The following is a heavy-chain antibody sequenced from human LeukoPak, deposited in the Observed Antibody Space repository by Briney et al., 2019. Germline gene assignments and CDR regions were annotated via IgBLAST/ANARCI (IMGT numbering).Heavy chain of an antibody. CDR2: IYSGGST. D-gene: IGHD6-19*01. V-gene: IGHV3-53*01. Sequence: GGSLRLSCAASGFTVSSNYMSWVRQAPGKGLEWVSVIYSGGSTYYADSVKGRFTISRDNSKNTLYLQMNSLRAEDTAVYYCARGSSGLYYYCYMDVWGKGTTVTVSS. J-gene: IGHJ6*03. CDR3: ARGSSGLYYYCYMDV. CDR1: GFTVSSNY.